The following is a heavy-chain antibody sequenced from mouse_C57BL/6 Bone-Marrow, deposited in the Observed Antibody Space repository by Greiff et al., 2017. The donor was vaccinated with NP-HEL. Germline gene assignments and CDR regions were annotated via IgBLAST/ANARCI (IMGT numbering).Heavy chain of an antibody. CDR2: IDPETGGT. V-gene: IGHV1-15*01. CDR3: TRKRVYYDYDGLAY. CDR1: GYTFTDYE. Sequence: VQLQQSGAELVRPGASVTLSCKASGYTFTDYEMHWVKQTPVHGLEWIGAIDPETGGTAYNQTFKGKAILTADKSSSTAYMELRSLTSEDSAVYYCTRKRVYYDYDGLAYWGQGTLVTVSA. J-gene: IGHJ3*01. D-gene: IGHD2-4*01.